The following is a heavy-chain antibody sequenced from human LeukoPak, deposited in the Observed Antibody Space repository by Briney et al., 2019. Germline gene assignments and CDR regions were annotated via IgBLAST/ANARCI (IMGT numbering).Heavy chain of an antibody. J-gene: IGHJ4*02. CDR1: GGSFSGYY. Sequence: SETLSETLAVYGGSFSGYYGSWVRQPPGKGLEWIGEINHSGSTNYNPSLKSRVTISVDTSKNQFSLKLSSVTAADTAVYYCARGIAAAGTASYFDYWAESPVHSVSS. D-gene: IGHD6-13*01. V-gene: IGHV4-34*01. CDR3: ARGIAAAGTASYFDY. CDR2: INHSGST.